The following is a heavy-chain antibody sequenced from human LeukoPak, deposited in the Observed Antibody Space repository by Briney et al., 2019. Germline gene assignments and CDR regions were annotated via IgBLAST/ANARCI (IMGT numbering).Heavy chain of an antibody. J-gene: IGHJ4*02. CDR3: AKSPLGYFDWLSYFDY. CDR2: ISGSGGST. V-gene: IGHV3-23*01. Sequence: GGSLRLSCAASGFTFSSYEMNWVRQAPGKGLEWVSAISGSGGSTYYADSVKGRFAISRDNSKNTLYLQMNSLRAEDTAVYYCAKSPLGYFDWLSYFDYWGQGTLVTVSS. CDR1: GFTFSSYE. D-gene: IGHD3-9*01.